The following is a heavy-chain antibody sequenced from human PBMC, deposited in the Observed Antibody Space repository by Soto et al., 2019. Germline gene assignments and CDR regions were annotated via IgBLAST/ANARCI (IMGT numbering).Heavy chain of an antibody. Sequence: QVQLVQSGAEVKKPGASVKVSCKASGYTFTSYVMHWVRQAPGQRLEWMGWSNAGNGNTKYSQKFQGRVTITRDTSATTAYMELSSLRSEDTAVYYCASTRVVPAGNKKAPFDPWGQGTLVTVSS. CDR3: ASTRVVPAGNKKAPFDP. CDR1: GYTFTSYV. D-gene: IGHD2-2*01. J-gene: IGHJ5*02. V-gene: IGHV1-3*01. CDR2: SNAGNGNT.